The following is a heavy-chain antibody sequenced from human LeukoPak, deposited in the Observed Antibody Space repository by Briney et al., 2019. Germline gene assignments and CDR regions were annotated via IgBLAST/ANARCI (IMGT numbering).Heavy chain of an antibody. Sequence: ASVKVSCKASGYTFTSYAMHWVRQAPGQRLEWMGWINASNGNTKYSQKFQGRVTITRDTSASTAYMELSSLRSEDTAVYYCAIGAAAGNFDYWGQGTLVAVSS. D-gene: IGHD6-13*01. V-gene: IGHV1-3*01. CDR1: GYTFTSYA. J-gene: IGHJ4*02. CDR3: AIGAAAGNFDY. CDR2: INASNGNT.